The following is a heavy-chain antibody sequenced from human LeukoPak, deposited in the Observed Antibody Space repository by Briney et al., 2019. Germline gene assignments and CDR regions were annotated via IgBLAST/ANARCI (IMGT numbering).Heavy chain of an antibody. D-gene: IGHD5-24*01. J-gene: IGHJ4*02. V-gene: IGHV3-30*03. CDR3: ATRAQVN. Sequence: GGSLRLSCAASGFTFSSYGMHWVRQAPGKGLEWVAVLSYDGSNRYYADSVKGRFTVSRDDSKNTLYLQMNSLRPEDTAVYYCATRAQVNWGQGTLVTVAS. CDR2: LSYDGSNR. CDR1: GFTFSSYG.